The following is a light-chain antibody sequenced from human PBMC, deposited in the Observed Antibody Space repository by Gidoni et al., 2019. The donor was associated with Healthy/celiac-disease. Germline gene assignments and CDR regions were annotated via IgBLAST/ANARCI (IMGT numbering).Light chain of an antibody. Sequence: EIVLTQSPATLSLSPGERATLSCRASQSVSSYLAWYQQKPGQAPRLLIYDASSGSGTDFTLTISSLEPEDFAVYYCQQRSNWPITFSQGTRLEIK. V-gene: IGKV3-11*01. CDR3: QQRSNWPIT. J-gene: IGKJ5*01. CDR1: QSVSSY. CDR2: DAS.